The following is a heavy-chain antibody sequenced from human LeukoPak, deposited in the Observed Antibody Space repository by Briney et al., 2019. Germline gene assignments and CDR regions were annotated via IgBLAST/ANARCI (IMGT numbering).Heavy chain of an antibody. V-gene: IGHV1-18*01. J-gene: IGHJ4*02. D-gene: IGHD3-16*01. Sequence: SVKVSCKASGYTLTSYGISWVPQAPGQGVEWMGWISARNGNTNSAQRFRGRVTMSTDTSTSAAYMELRSLRSDDTAVYYCARGRGRPGYYFDYWGQGTLVTVSS. CDR3: ARGRGRPGYYFDY. CDR1: GYTLTSYG. CDR2: ISARNGNT.